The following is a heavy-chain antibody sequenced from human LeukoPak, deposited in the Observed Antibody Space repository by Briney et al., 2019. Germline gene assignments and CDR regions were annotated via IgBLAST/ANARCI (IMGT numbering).Heavy chain of an antibody. D-gene: IGHD2-15*01. Sequence: ASVKVSCKASGYTFTSYDINWVRQATGQGLEWMGWMNPNSGKTGYAQKFQGRVTMTRNTSISTAYMELSSLRSEDTAVYYCARDSLALYCSGGSCYSNYNYGMDVWGQGTTVTVSS. CDR1: GYTFTSYD. V-gene: IGHV1-8*01. CDR2: MNPNSGKT. CDR3: ARDSLALYCSGGSCYSNYNYGMDV. J-gene: IGHJ6*02.